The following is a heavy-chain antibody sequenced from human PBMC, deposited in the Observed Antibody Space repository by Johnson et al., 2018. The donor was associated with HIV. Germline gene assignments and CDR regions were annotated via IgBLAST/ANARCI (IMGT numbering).Heavy chain of an antibody. J-gene: IGHJ3*02. Sequence: QVQLVESGGGVVQPGRALRLSCAASGFTFSNSAMHWVRQAPGKGLEWVAVISYDGDNIYYADSVKGRFTISRDNSKNTLYLQMNSLRAEDTAVYYCAKDKYRKLTMVARIWGQGTMVTVSS. CDR3: AKDKYRKLTMVARI. CDR2: ISYDGDNI. D-gene: IGHD4/OR15-4a*01. CDR1: GFTFSNSA. V-gene: IGHV3-30-3*01.